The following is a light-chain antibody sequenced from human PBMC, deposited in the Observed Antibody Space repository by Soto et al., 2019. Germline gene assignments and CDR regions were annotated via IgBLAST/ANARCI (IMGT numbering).Light chain of an antibody. Sequence: EIVLTQSPGTLSLSPGERATLSCRASQSVSIDLAWYQQKPGQAPRFLIYGASTRATGIPARFSGSGSGTEFTLTISSLQSEDFAVYYCQQYNNWPQTFGQGTKVDIK. CDR2: GAS. CDR3: QQYNNWPQT. V-gene: IGKV3-15*01. J-gene: IGKJ1*01. CDR1: QSVSID.